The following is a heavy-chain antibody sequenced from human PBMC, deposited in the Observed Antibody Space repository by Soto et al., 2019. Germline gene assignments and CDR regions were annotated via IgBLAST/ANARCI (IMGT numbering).Heavy chain of an antibody. J-gene: IGHJ4*02. CDR1: GGSISSYY. CDR2: IYYSGST. Sequence: SSETLSLTCTVSGGSISSYYWSWIRQPPGKGLEWIGYIYYSGSTNYNPSLKSRVTISVDTSKNQFSLKLSSVTAADTAVYYCARHQYYDLSTGYYRGSLDYWGQGTLVTVSS. V-gene: IGHV4-59*08. CDR3: ARHQYYDLSTGYYRGSLDY. D-gene: IGHD3-9*01.